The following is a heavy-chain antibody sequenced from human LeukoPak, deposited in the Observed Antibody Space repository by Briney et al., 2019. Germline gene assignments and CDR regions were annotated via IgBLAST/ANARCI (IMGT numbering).Heavy chain of an antibody. CDR1: GGTFSSYA. D-gene: IGHD6-13*01. CDR2: IIPILGIA. V-gene: IGHV1-69*04. Sequence: SVKVCCKASGGTFSSYAISWVRQAPGQGLEWMGRIIPILGIANYAQKFQGRVTITADKSTSTAYMELSSLRSEDTAVYYCARGASIEAAGPFDYWGQGTLVTVSS. CDR3: ARGASIEAAGPFDY. J-gene: IGHJ4*02.